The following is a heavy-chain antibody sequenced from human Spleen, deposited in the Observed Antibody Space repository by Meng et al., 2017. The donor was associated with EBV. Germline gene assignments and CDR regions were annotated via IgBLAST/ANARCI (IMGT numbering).Heavy chain of an antibody. Sequence: QGHRQGSGPGLAKPSETLSLTCTGADYSGSSRSYYWNLIRQAPGKGLEWIGYIYYTGSTYYNPSHRSRVTMSVDTSKKHFSLKLASLTAADTAVYYCARQRSDYEVDCWGQGTLVTVSS. V-gene: IGHV4-61*01. CDR3: ARQRSDYEVDC. CDR2: IYYTGST. J-gene: IGHJ4*02. D-gene: IGHD5-12*01. CDR1: DYSGSSRSYY.